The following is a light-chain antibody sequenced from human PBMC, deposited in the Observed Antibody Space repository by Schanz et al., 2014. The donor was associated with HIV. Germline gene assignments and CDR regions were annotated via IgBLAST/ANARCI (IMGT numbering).Light chain of an antibody. V-gene: IGKV4-1*01. CDR1: QSVLYSS. J-gene: IGKJ3*01. Sequence: DIVMTQSPDSLAVSLGERATINCKSSQSVLYSSAWYQQKPGQPPKLLIYWASTRESGVPDRFSGSGSGTDFTLTISSLQAEDVAVYYCQQYYSSPFTFGPGTKVDIK. CDR3: QQYYSSPFT. CDR2: WAS.